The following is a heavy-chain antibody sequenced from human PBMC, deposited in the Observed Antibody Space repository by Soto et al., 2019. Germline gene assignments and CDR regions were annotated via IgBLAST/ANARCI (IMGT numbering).Heavy chain of an antibody. CDR2: VHYSGNT. CDR3: TRQDRVVAEGRWFDP. D-gene: IGHD2-15*01. V-gene: IGHV4-38-2*02. Sequence: SETLSLTCTVSGYSISSGYHWAWIRQPPGKGLEWLGSVHYSGNTYYNPSLKSRLTISVDKSKNQFSLNLSSVTAADTAVYYCTRQDRVVAEGRWFDPWGQGTLVTVSS. CDR1: GYSISSGYH. J-gene: IGHJ5*02.